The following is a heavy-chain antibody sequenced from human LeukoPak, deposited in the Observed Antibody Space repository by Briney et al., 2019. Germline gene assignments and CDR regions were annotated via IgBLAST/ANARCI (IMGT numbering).Heavy chain of an antibody. CDR1: GFTFSSYG. CDR3: AKDPTFSSGPTGFDY. Sequence: GGSLRLSCAASGFTFSSYGMHWVRQAPGKGLEWVAFIRYDGSNKYYADSVKGRFTISRDNSKNTLYLQMNSLRAEDTAVYYCAKDPTFSSGPTGFDYWGQGTLVTVSS. D-gene: IGHD6-19*01. J-gene: IGHJ4*02. V-gene: IGHV3-30*02. CDR2: IRYDGSNK.